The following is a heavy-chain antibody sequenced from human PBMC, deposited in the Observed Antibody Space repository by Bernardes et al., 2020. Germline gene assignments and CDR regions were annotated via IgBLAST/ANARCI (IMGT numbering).Heavy chain of an antibody. Sequence: GSLRLSCAASGFTFSSYAMSWVRQAPGKGLEWVSVISGSGGSTYYADSVKGRFTISRDNSKNTLYLQMNSLRAEDTAVYYCAKDHSLSYDSSGYYDAFDIWGQGTMVTVSS. V-gene: IGHV3-23*01. CDR2: ISGSGGST. CDR3: AKDHSLSYDSSGYYDAFDI. J-gene: IGHJ3*02. CDR1: GFTFSSYA. D-gene: IGHD3-22*01.